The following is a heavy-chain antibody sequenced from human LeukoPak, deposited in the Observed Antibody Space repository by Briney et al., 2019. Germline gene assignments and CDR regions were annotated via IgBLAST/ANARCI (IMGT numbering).Heavy chain of an antibody. Sequence: KVSETLSLTCTVSGGSISSSSYYWGWIRQPPGKGLEWIGSIYYSGSTYYNPSLKSRVTISVDTSKNQFSLKLSSVTAADTAVYYCARRDKASYYLKGTFDPWGQGTLVTVSS. J-gene: IGHJ5*02. V-gene: IGHV4-39*01. CDR2: IYYSGST. CDR1: GGSISSSSYY. CDR3: ARRDKASYYLKGTFDP. D-gene: IGHD3-10*01.